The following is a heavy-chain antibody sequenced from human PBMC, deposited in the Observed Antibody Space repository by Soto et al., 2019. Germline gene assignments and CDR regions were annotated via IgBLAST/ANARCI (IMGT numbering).Heavy chain of an antibody. CDR1: GFTFSSYG. Sequence: QVQLVESGGGVVQPGRSLRLSCAASGFTFSSYGMHWVRQAPGKGLEWVAVISYDGSNKYYEDSVKGRFTISRDNSKNTLYPQMNSLRAEDTAVYYCAKDRARYCGGGSCYSIFDYWGQGTLVTVSS. D-gene: IGHD2-15*01. V-gene: IGHV3-30*18. CDR2: ISYDGSNK. J-gene: IGHJ4*02. CDR3: AKDRARYCGGGSCYSIFDY.